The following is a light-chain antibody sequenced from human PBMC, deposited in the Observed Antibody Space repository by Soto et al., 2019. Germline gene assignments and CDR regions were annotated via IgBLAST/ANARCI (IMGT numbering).Light chain of an antibody. CDR1: QSVSSSY. Sequence: DIVMTQTPLSLPVTPGEPDTLSCRASQSVSSSYLAWYQKKPGQAPRLLIYGASSRATGIPDRFSGSGSGTDFTLTISRLEPEDFAVYYCQQYGSSPITFGQGTRLEIK. CDR3: QQYGSSPIT. J-gene: IGKJ5*01. CDR2: GAS. V-gene: IGKV3-20*01.